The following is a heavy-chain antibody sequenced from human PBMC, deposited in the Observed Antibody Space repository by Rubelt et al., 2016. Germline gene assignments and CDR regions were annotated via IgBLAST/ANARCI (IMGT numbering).Heavy chain of an antibody. CDR1: GYTFSNYG. D-gene: IGHD6-19*01. Sequence: QVQLVQSGAEVKKPGASVKVSCKASGYTFSNYGISWVRQAPGQSLEWMGWIYAGSGNTRNSQKFQGRFTSTMCTSATTADMELRSLRSEDTAVYYCATHGSGWSFDYWGQGTLVTVSS. CDR2: IYAGSGNT. CDR3: ATHGSGWSFDY. V-gene: IGHV1-3*01. J-gene: IGHJ4*02.